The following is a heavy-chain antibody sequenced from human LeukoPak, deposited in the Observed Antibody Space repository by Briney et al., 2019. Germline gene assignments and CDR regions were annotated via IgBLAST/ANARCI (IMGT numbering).Heavy chain of an antibody. Sequence: GGSLRLSCAASGFTFSSYAMSWVGQAPGKGVEGGAVISYDGSNKYYADSVKGRFTISRDNSKNTLYLQMNSLRAEDTAVYYCAKGTYYYDSSGYNFDYWGQGTLVTVSS. CDR2: ISYDGSNK. CDR3: AKGTYYYDSSGYNFDY. D-gene: IGHD3-22*01. V-gene: IGHV3-30*18. J-gene: IGHJ4*02. CDR1: GFTFSSYA.